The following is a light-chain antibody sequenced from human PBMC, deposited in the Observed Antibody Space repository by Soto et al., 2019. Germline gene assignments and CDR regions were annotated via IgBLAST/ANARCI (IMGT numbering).Light chain of an antibody. CDR1: QSISSW. V-gene: IGKV1-39*01. CDR3: HQSSITPRA. CDR2: AAS. J-gene: IGKJ1*01. Sequence: DIRMTQSPSTLSASVGDRVTITCRASQSISSWLAWYQQKPGKAPKLLIYAASTLEYGVPSRFSGSGSGTDFTLTISSLQPEAFATYYCHQSSITPRAFGQGTRVEIK.